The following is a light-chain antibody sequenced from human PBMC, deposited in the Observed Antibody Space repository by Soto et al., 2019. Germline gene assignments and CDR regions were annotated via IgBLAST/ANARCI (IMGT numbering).Light chain of an antibody. Sequence: QSALTQPPSASGSPGQSVTISCSGTSKDVGDNDHVSWYQQHPGKAPKLLISEVNKRPSGVPDRFSGSKSGNTASLTVSGLRAEDEAVYYCSSYTARGVFGGGTKLTVL. J-gene: IGLJ3*02. CDR1: SKDVGDNDH. V-gene: IGLV2-8*01. CDR3: SSYTARGV. CDR2: EVN.